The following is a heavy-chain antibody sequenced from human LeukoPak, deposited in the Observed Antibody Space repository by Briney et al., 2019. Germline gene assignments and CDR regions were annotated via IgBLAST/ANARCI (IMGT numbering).Heavy chain of an antibody. CDR2: IKQDGSEK. CDR1: GFTFSSYW. V-gene: IGHV3-7*01. CDR3: ASGFGFDCSSTSCSYFDY. D-gene: IGHD2-2*01. Sequence: PPGGSLRLSCAASGFTFSSYWMSWVRQAPGKGLEWVANIKQDGSEKYYVDSVKGRFTISRDNAKNSLYLQMNSLRAEDTAVYYCASGFGFDCSSTSCSYFDYWGQGTLVTVSS. J-gene: IGHJ4*02.